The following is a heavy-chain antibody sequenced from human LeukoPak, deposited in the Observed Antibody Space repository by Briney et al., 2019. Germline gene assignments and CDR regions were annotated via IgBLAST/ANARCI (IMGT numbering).Heavy chain of an antibody. CDR3: ARAAPLTAAAGTGYYDSSKHGY. J-gene: IGHJ4*02. CDR1: GSTFSSYS. CDR2: ISSSSSYI. D-gene: IGHD3-22*01. Sequence: GGSLRLSCAASGSTFSSYSMNWVRQAPGKGLEWVSSISSSSSYIYYADSVKGRFTISRGNAKNSLYLQMNSLRAEDTAVYYCARAAPLTAAAGTGYYDSSKHGYWGQGTLVTVSS. V-gene: IGHV3-21*01.